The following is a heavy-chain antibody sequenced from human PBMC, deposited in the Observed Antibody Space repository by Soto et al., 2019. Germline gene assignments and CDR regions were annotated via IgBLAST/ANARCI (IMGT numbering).Heavy chain of an antibody. D-gene: IGHD3-22*01. Sequence: SETLSLTCTVSGGSISSASYYWGWIRQPPGKGLEWIGSMYNGEITYYKPSLKSRVTISVDTSKNQFSLKLTSVTAADTAVYYCARFPYYYDSSGYYYDWDYWGQGTLVTVSS. V-gene: IGHV4-39*01. J-gene: IGHJ4*02. CDR3: ARFPYYYDSSGYYYDWDY. CDR1: GGSISSASYY. CDR2: MYNGEIT.